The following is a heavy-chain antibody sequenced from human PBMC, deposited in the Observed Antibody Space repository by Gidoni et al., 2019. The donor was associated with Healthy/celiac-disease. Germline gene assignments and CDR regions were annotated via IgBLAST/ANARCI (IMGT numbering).Heavy chain of an antibody. D-gene: IGHD2-2*01. CDR1: GYPFTSYD. CDR2: MNPNSGNT. J-gene: IGHJ6*03. V-gene: IGHV1-8*01. CDR3: ATSDCSSTSCPNYYYYMDV. Sequence: QVQLVQSGAEVKKPGASVQVSCKASGYPFTSYDINWVRQATGQGLEWMGWMNPNSGNTGYAQKFQGRVTMTRNTSISTAYMELSSLRSEDTAGYYCATSDCSSTSCPNYYYYMDVWGKGTTVTVSS.